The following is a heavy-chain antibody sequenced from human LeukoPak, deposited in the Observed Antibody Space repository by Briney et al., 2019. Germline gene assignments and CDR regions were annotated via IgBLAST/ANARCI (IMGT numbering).Heavy chain of an antibody. Sequence: HTGGSLRLSCTASGFTFGDYAMSWVRRAPGKGLEWVGFIRSKAYGGTTEYAASVKGRFTISRDDSKSIAYLQMNSLETEDTAVYYCTRGYDFWSGPLAPFDYWGQGTLVTVSS. CDR1: GFTFGDYA. CDR2: IRSKAYGGTT. CDR3: TRGYDFWSGPLAPFDY. V-gene: IGHV3-49*04. J-gene: IGHJ4*02. D-gene: IGHD3-3*01.